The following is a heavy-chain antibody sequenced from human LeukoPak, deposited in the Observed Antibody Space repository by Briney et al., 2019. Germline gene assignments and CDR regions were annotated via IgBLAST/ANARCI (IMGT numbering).Heavy chain of an antibody. V-gene: IGHV3-74*01. D-gene: IGHD6-13*01. J-gene: IGHJ6*02. CDR3: AKDSPQSWYEPDYYYYYGMDV. CDR1: GFTFSSYW. Sequence: PGGSLRLSCAASGFTFSSYWMHWVRHAPGKGLVWISRINTDGSNANYADSVKGRFTVSRDNSKNTLYLQTNSLRAEDTAVYYCAKDSPQSWYEPDYYYYYGMDVWGQGTTVTVSS. CDR2: INTDGSNA.